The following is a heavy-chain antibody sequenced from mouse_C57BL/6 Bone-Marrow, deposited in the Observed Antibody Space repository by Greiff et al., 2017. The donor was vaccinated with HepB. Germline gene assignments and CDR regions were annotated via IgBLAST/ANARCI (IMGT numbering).Heavy chain of an antibody. CDR1: GYTFTSYW. D-gene: IGHD2-5*01. Sequence: QVQLQQPGAELVKPGASVKMSCKASGYTFTSYWITWVKQRPGQGLEWIGDIYPGSGSTNYNEKFKSKATLTVDTSSSTAYMQLSSLTSEDSAVYYCARGYSNWSWFAYWGQGTLVTVSA. CDR3: ARGYSNWSWFAY. CDR2: IYPGSGST. J-gene: IGHJ3*01. V-gene: IGHV1-55*01.